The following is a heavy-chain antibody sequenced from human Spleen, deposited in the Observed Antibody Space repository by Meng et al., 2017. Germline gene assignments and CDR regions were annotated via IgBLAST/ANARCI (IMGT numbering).Heavy chain of an antibody. CDR1: GLRFSNSA. Sequence: SVKVSCKASGLRFSNSAVQWVRQARGQGLEWIGWIVVGSGSTKFAQKFQGRVTITTDMSTKTSYMGLSSLRSDDTAVYYCAADHTAGDFDYWGQGTLVTVSS. V-gene: IGHV1-58*01. J-gene: IGHJ4*02. CDR2: IVVGSGST. D-gene: IGHD1-26*01. CDR3: AADHTAGDFDY.